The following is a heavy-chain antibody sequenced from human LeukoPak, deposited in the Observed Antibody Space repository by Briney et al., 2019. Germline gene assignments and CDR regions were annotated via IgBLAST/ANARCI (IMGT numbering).Heavy chain of an antibody. J-gene: IGHJ5*02. Sequence: KPSETLSLTCTVSGGSISSGGYYWSWIRQHPGKGLEWIGYIYYSGSTYYNPSLKSRVTISVDTSKNQFSLKLSSVTAADTAVYYCARVTWDRIPLGYCRGGSCYTWNWFDPWGQGTLVTVSS. CDR1: GGSISSGGYY. D-gene: IGHD2-15*01. CDR3: ARVTWDRIPLGYCRGGSCYTWNWFDP. V-gene: IGHV4-31*03. CDR2: IYYSGST.